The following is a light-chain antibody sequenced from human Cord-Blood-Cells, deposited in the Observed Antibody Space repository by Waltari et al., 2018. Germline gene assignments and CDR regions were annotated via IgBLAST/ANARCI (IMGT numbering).Light chain of an antibody. CDR1: QSVSSN. Sequence: EIVTKQSPATLPVSPGERAPLSSRASQSVSSNLAWYHQKPGQAPRLLIYGASTRATGIPARFSGSGSGTEFTLTIGSLQSEDFAVYYCQQYNNWPPITFGQGTRLEIK. CDR2: GAS. CDR3: QQYNNWPPIT. J-gene: IGKJ5*01. V-gene: IGKV3-15*01.